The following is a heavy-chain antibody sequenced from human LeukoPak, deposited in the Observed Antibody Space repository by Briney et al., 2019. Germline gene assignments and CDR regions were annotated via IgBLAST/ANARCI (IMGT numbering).Heavy chain of an antibody. CDR3: ARAPSSYESGNGYPNLGWLDP. Sequence: SETLSLTCKVSGYPIGLDYYWVWTRQAPGRGLQWIGGFHRGRIQYNSALKSRVTISIDSSKSQFSLRMWPVTAADTAFYFCARAPSSYESGNGYPNLGWLDPWGQGALVTASS. J-gene: IGHJ5*02. CDR1: GYPIGLDYY. CDR2: FHRGRI. V-gene: IGHV4-38-2*02. D-gene: IGHD5-24*01.